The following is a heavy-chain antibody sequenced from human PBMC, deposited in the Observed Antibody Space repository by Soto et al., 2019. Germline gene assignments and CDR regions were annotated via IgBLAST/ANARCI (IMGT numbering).Heavy chain of an antibody. V-gene: IGHV4-59*01. J-gene: IGHJ5*02. Sequence: PSLTCSVSAGSISNYHWSWIRQPPGKGLEWIGYIFYTGKTNYNPSLKSRVTISLDTSKNQFSLRLDSVTAADTAVYYCARVLEVAGGFDPWGQGTLVTVPQ. CDR3: ARVLEVAGGFDP. CDR2: IFYTGKT. D-gene: IGHD2-15*01. CDR1: AGSISNYH.